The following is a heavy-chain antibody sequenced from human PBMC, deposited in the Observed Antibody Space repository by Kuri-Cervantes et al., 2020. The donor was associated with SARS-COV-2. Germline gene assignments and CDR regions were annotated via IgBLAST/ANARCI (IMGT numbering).Heavy chain of an antibody. CDR1: GYSFTGYW. CDR2: IYPGDSDT. CDR3: ATSGKEEWELLGFDY. Sequence: KGSGYSFTGYWIGWVRQMPGKGLEWIGIIYPGDSDTRYSPSFQGQVTISADKSISTAYLRWSSLKASDTAMYYCATSGKEEWELLGFDYWGQGTLVTVSS. J-gene: IGHJ4*02. D-gene: IGHD1-26*01. V-gene: IGHV5-51*01.